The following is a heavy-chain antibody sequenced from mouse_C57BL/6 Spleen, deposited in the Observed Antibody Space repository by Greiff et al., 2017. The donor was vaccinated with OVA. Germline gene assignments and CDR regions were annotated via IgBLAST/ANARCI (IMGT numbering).Heavy chain of an antibody. CDR1: GYTFTSYW. J-gene: IGHJ4*01. V-gene: IGHV1-52*01. D-gene: IGHD2-5*01. CDR2: IDPSDSET. Sequence: QVQLQQPGAELVRPGSSVKLSCKASGYTFTSYWMHWVKQRPIQGLEWIGNIDPSDSETHYNQKFKDKATLTVYKSSSTAYMPLSSLTSEDSAVYYCARTSNYDAMDYWGQGTSVTVSS. CDR3: ARTSNYDAMDY.